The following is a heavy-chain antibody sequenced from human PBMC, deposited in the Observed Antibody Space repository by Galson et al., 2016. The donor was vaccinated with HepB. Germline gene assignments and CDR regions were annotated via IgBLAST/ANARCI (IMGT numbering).Heavy chain of an antibody. J-gene: IGHJ4*02. CDR1: GFTFSNYW. D-gene: IGHD6-19*01. Sequence: SLRLSCAASGFTFSNYWIHWVRQAPGEGLVWVSHINTDGTTTFYADSVKGRFTMSRDNAKNTGYLQMNSLGAEDTAMYYCTTRGSGGSFDFDYCGQGTLVTVSS. V-gene: IGHV3-74*01. CDR3: TTRGSGGSFDFDY. CDR2: INTDGTTT.